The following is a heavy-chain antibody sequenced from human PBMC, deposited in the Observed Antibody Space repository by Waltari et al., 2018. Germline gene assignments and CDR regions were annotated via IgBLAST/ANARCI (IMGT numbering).Heavy chain of an antibody. V-gene: IGHV1-2*02. J-gene: IGHJ4*02. CDR2: RNPNSGGT. CDR1: GYTFTGYY. D-gene: IGHD1-1*01. Sequence: QVQLVQSGAEVKKPGASVKVSCKASGYTFTGYYMHWVRQAPGQGLEWMGWRNPNSGGTHYAQTVQGRVTMTRDPSLSTAYMELSRLRSADTAVYYCARDHAGTRPLDYWGQGTLVTVSS. CDR3: ARDHAGTRPLDY.